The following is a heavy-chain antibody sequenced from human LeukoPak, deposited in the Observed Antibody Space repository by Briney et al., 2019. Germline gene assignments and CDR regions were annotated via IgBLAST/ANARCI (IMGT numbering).Heavy chain of an antibody. CDR3: ARVGPQLRYFDWLLYSGYYYYMDV. V-gene: IGHV3-48*01. J-gene: IGHJ6*03. Sequence: GGSLRLSCGASGLTFSTYSMNWVRQAPGKGLEWVSYISSDSGTIYYADSVKGRFTISRDNAKNSLYLQMNSLRAEDTAVYYCARVGPQLRYFDWLLYSGYYYYMDVWGKGTTVTVSS. CDR2: ISSDSGTI. D-gene: IGHD3-9*01. CDR1: GLTFSTYS.